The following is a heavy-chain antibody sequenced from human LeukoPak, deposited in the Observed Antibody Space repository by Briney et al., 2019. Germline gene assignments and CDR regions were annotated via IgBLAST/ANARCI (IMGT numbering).Heavy chain of an antibody. D-gene: IGHD5-12*01. Sequence: GSLRLSCAASGFTFSSYAMSWVRQPPGKGLEWIGSIYYSGSTYYNPSLKSRVTISVDTSKNQFSLRLSSVTAADTAVYYCARGPKWLRFCDYWGQGTLVTVSS. V-gene: IGHV4-39*01. CDR3: ARGPKWLRFCDY. J-gene: IGHJ4*02. CDR2: IYYSGST. CDR1: GFTFSSYA.